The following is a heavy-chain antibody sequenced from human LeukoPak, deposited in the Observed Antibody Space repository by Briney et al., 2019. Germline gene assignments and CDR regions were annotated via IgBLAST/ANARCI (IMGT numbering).Heavy chain of an antibody. V-gene: IGHV4-34*01. J-gene: IGHJ5*02. CDR2: VNEAGGT. CDR1: IDSFSNYH. CDR3: ARGQGATVPQVGKSWFDP. Sequence: SETLSLTCAVYIDSFSNYHWNWIRQTPSKGLERIGEVNEAGGTNISPSLRNRVILSVDTSKNQFFLKLISVTVADTAVYYCARGQGATVPQVGKSWFDPWGQGTRVTVSS. D-gene: IGHD1-26*01.